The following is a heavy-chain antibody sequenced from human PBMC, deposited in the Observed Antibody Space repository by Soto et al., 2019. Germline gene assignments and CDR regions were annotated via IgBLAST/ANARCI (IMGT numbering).Heavy chain of an antibody. Sequence: ASVKVSCKASGYTFTSYAMHWVRQAPGQRLEWMGWINAGNGNTKYSQKFQGRVTITRDTSASTAYMELSSLRSEDTAVYYCARVRGLPDYYYYYGMDVWGQGTTVTVSS. V-gene: IGHV1-3*01. CDR3: ARVRGLPDYYYYYGMDV. D-gene: IGHD4-17*01. CDR2: INAGNGNT. CDR1: GYTFTSYA. J-gene: IGHJ6*02.